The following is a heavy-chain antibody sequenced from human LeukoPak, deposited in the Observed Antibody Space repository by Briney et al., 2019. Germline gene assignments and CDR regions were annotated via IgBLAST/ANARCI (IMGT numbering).Heavy chain of an antibody. CDR3: ARPRADSGGKYYFDY. CDR2: ISYDGGSI. CDR1: GFTFGSYT. J-gene: IGHJ4*02. D-gene: IGHD2-15*01. V-gene: IGHV3-30-3*01. Sequence: LTLSCAASGFTFGSYTMHWVRQAPARGLEGVAVISYDGGSIVYANSVKGRFTISRDNSKNTLYLQMNSLRAEDTAVYHCARPRADSGGKYYFDYWGQGTLVTVSS.